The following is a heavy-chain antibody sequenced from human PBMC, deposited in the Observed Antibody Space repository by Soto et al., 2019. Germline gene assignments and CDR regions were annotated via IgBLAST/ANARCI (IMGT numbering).Heavy chain of an antibody. Sequence: ASVKVSCKASGYTFTSYAMHWVRQAPGQGLEWMGWINTYNGNTNHAQKPQGRVTMTTDTSTSTAYMELRSLRSDDTAVYYCARGVGSGTYYNQYNWFDPWGQGTLVTVSS. CDR1: GYTFTSYA. D-gene: IGHD3-10*01. CDR3: ARGVGSGTYYNQYNWFDP. J-gene: IGHJ5*02. CDR2: INTYNGNT. V-gene: IGHV1-18*01.